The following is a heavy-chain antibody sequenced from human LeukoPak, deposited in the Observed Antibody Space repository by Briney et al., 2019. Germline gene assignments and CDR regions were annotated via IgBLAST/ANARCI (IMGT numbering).Heavy chain of an antibody. D-gene: IGHD3-9*01. CDR1: GFTLSSYW. CDR2: INRDGSGT. CDR3: ARSPTYYDILTGYYPAYYFDY. Sequence: GGSLRLSCGASGFTLSSYWMQWVRQAPGRGLAWVSRINRDGSGTSYADSVKGRFTITRDNAKNTLYLQMNSLRAEDTAVYYCARSPTYYDILTGYYPAYYFDYWGQGTLVTVSS. J-gene: IGHJ4*02. V-gene: IGHV3-74*01.